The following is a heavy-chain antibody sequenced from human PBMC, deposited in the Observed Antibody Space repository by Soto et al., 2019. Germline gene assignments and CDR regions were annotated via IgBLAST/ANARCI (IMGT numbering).Heavy chain of an antibody. CDR2: IWYDGSNE. D-gene: IGHD6-19*01. CDR3: ARDDIPGIAVATYGMDV. CDR1: GFIFSNFG. J-gene: IGHJ6*02. Sequence: HPGGSLRLSCAASGFIFSNFGMHWVRQAPGKGLEWVAVIWYDGSNEYYADSVKGRFTISKDNFKNTLYLQMNSLRAEDTAVYYCARDDIPGIAVATYGMDVWGQGTTVTVSS. V-gene: IGHV3-33*01.